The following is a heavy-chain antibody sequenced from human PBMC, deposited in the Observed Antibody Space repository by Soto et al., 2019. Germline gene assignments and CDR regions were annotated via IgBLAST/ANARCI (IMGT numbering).Heavy chain of an antibody. CDR1: DDFISSYY. CDR2: VSTNGAT. V-gene: IGHV4-4*07. D-gene: IGHD6-6*01. CDR3: ARRRGKQLVPNYDHYYYYGMDV. J-gene: IGHJ6*02. Sequence: SETLSLTCTVSDDFISSYYWNWIRQPAGKGLEWIGRVSTNGATNYNPSLESRVTMSVDTSKNQFSLKLTSVTASDTAMYYCARRRGKQLVPNYDHYYYYGMDVWGQGTTVTVSS.